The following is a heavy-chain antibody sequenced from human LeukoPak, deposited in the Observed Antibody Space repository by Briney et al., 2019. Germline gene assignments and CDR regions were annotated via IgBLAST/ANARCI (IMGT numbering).Heavy chain of an antibody. J-gene: IGHJ4*02. D-gene: IGHD6-19*01. CDR2: INTDGTVT. CDR3: ATKQWLAPPPDS. V-gene: IGHV3-74*01. CDR1: GFTFSKYW. Sequence: GGSLRLSCAASGFTFSKYWMLWVRQAPGRGLESVSRINTDGTVTTYADSVRGRFTVSRDNADNTMFLQMNSVRDEDTAVYYCATKQWLAPPPDSWGQGTPVTVSS.